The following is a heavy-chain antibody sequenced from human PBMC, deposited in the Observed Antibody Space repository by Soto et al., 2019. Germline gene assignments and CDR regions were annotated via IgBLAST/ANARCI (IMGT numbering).Heavy chain of an antibody. CDR3: ARRLRNTYGMDV. CDR2: IPSTDTSTTSTI. Sequence: EVQLVESGGGLVQPGGSLRLSCAASGFTFSSCAMNWVRQAPGKGLEWVSYIPSTDTSTTSTIYYADSVKGRFTISRDNAKNSLYLQMNSLRDEDTAVYYCARRLRNTYGMDVWGQGTTVTVSS. V-gene: IGHV3-48*02. D-gene: IGHD1-1*01. J-gene: IGHJ6*02. CDR1: GFTFSSCA.